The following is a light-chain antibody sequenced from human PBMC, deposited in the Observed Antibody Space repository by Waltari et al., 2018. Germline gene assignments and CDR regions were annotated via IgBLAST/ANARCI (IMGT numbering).Light chain of an antibody. J-gene: IGKJ5*01. V-gene: IGKV1-5*01. Sequence: DIQMTQSPSTLSASVGDTVTITCRASQSVSSWLAWYQQKAGKAPTVLIYDASDLESGVPSRFSGSGSGTDFTLTISSLEPDDFAVYFCQLRIKWPPEITFGQGTRLEIK. CDR1: QSVSSW. CDR2: DAS. CDR3: QLRIKWPPEIT.